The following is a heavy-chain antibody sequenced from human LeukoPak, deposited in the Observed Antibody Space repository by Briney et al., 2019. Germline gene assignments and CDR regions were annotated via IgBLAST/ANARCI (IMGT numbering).Heavy chain of an antibody. Sequence: GGSLRLSCAASGFTFSGSWMDWVRQAPGEGLEWVANINQDGSETYYVDSAKGRCTISRDNAKNPLNLQMDSLRVEDRAMYYCTKALDTWGEGTLVTVSS. CDR1: GFTFSGSW. J-gene: IGHJ5*02. CDR2: INQDGSET. CDR3: TKALDT. V-gene: IGHV3-7*01.